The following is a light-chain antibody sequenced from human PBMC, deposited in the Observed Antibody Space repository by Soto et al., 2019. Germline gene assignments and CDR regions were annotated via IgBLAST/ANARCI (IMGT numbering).Light chain of an antibody. CDR1: QSVSSSY. J-gene: IGKJ1*01. CDR3: KQYGTLTWT. Sequence: GLTESPGAVSWSRVEIAALCCSASQSVSSSYLDWYQQKPGQAPRLLIYGASSRATGIQDRFSGSGSGTASTPTIRRLEPEDFAVYSCKQYGTLTWTFRHRSKV. CDR2: GAS. V-gene: IGKV3-20*01.